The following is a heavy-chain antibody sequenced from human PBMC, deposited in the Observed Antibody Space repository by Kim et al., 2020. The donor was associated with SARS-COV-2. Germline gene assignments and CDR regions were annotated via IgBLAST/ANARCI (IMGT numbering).Heavy chain of an antibody. Sequence: SVKVSCKASGGTFSSYAISWVRQAPGQGLEWMGGIIPIFGTANYAQKFQGRVTITADESTSTAYMELSSLRSEDTAVYYCARDSAAYYDSSGSIGAFDYWGQGTLVTVSS. V-gene: IGHV1-69*13. CDR1: GGTFSSYA. CDR3: ARDSAAYYDSSGSIGAFDY. CDR2: IIPIFGTA. D-gene: IGHD3-22*01. J-gene: IGHJ4*02.